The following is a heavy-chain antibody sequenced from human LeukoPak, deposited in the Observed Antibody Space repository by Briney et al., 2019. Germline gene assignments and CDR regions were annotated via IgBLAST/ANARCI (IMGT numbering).Heavy chain of an antibody. Sequence: ASVKGSCKASGYTFTSYGISWVRQAPGQGLEWMGWISAYNGNTNYAQKLQGRVTMTTDTSTSTAYMELRSLRSDDTAVYYCARRRPRAYYYGSGREYYYYGMDVWGQGTTVTVSS. CDR1: GYTFTSYG. V-gene: IGHV1-18*01. J-gene: IGHJ6*02. CDR3: ARRRPRAYYYGSGREYYYYGMDV. D-gene: IGHD3-10*01. CDR2: ISAYNGNT.